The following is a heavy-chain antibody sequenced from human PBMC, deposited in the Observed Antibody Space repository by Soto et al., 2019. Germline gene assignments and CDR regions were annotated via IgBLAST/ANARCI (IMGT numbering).Heavy chain of an antibody. Sequence: PSETLCLTCAVYGGSFSGYYWSWIRQPPGKGLEWIGEINHSGSTNYNPSLKSRVTISVDRSKNQFSLKLSSVTAADTAVYYCARHFSVDYFDYWGQGALVTVSS. CDR1: GGSFSGYY. V-gene: IGHV4-34*01. J-gene: IGHJ4*02. CDR3: ARHFSVDYFDY. CDR2: INHSGST.